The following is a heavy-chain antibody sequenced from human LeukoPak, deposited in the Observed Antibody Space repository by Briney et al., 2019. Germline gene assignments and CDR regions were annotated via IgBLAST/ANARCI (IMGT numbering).Heavy chain of an antibody. J-gene: IGHJ4*02. Sequence: SEALSLTCTVSGDSISSTNFYWGWIRQPPGKGLEWIGSIYNTGSTYYNPSLKSRVTISVDTSKNQFSLKLSSVTAADTAVYYCARDHDGYLDYWGQGTLVTVSS. CDR2: IYNTGST. V-gene: IGHV4-39*07. CDR1: GDSISSTNFY. D-gene: IGHD6-13*01. CDR3: ARDHDGYLDY.